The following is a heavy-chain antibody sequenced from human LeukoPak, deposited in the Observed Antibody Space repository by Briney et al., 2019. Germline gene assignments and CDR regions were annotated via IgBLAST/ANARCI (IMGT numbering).Heavy chain of an antibody. J-gene: IGHJ3*02. CDR3: ARDSPGHAFDI. CDR2: IYTSGST. V-gene: IGHV4-61*02. Sequence: SQTLSLTCTVSGGSISSGSYYWSWIRQPAGKGLEWIGRIYTSGSTNYNPSLKSRVTISVDTSKNQFSLKLSSVTAADTAVYYCARDSPGHAFDIWGQGTMVTVSS. CDR1: GGSISSGSYY.